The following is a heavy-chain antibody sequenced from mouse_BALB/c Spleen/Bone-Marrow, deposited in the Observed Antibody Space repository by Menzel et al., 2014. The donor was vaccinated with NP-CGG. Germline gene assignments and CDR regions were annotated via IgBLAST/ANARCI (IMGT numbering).Heavy chain of an antibody. D-gene: IGHD1-2*01. CDR3: ARLHYYGYGAY. V-gene: IGHV4-1*02. CDR1: GFDFXTFW. J-gene: IGHJ3*01. Sequence: EVKLMESGGGLVQPGGSLKLSCAASGFDFXTFWMSWVRQAPGKGLEWIGEINPDRRTINYAPSLKDKFIISRDNAKNTLYLLMSKVRSEDTALYYCARLHYYGYGAYRGQGTLVTVSA. CDR2: INPDRRTI.